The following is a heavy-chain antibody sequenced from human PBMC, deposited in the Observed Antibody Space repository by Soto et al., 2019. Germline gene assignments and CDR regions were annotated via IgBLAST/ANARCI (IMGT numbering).Heavy chain of an antibody. CDR2: INPSGGST. J-gene: IGHJ4*02. CDR1: GYTFTSYY. V-gene: IGHV1-46*03. CDR3: ARVYSGYDSYYFDY. D-gene: IGHD5-12*01. Sequence: QVQLVQSGAEVKKPGASVKVSCKASGYTFTSYYMHWVRQAPGQGLEWMGIINPSGGSTSYAQKSQGRVTXXRXTXXSTVYMELSSLRSEDTAVYYCARVYSGYDSYYFDYWGQGTLVTVSS.